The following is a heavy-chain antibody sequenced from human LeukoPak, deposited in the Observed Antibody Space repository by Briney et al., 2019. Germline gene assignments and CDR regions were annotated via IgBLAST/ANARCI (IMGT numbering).Heavy chain of an antibody. V-gene: IGHV3-30*04. CDR3: ARDPAAVAGQSFDY. J-gene: IGHJ4*02. CDR2: ISYDGSNK. Sequence: GRSLRLSCAASGFTFSSYAMHWVRQAPGKGLEWVAVISYDGSNKYYADSVKGRFTISRDNSKNTLYLQMNSLRAEDTAVYYCARDPAAVAGQSFDYWGQGTLVTVSS. D-gene: IGHD6-19*01. CDR1: GFTFSSYA.